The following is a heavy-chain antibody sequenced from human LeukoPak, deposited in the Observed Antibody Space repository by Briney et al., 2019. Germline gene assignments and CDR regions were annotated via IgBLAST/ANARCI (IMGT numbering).Heavy chain of an antibody. CDR3: ARDVDTASDY. Sequence: PGGSLRLSCAASGFTFSSYWMNWARQAPGKGLEWVAVIWYDGSNKYYADSVKGRFTISRDNSKNTLYLQMNSLRAEDTAVYYCARDVDTASDYWGQGTLVTVSS. CDR2: IWYDGSNK. D-gene: IGHD5-18*01. V-gene: IGHV3-33*08. CDR1: GFTFSSYW. J-gene: IGHJ4*02.